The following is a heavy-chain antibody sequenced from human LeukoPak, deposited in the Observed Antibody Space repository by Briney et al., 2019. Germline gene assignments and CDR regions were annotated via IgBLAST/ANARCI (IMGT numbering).Heavy chain of an antibody. J-gene: IGHJ6*02. CDR3: ARGSCSSTTCYTGYYYYYGMDV. V-gene: IGHV1-8*01. Sequence: ASMKVSCKASGYTFTSYDINWVRQATGQGLEWMGWMNPNSGNTGYAQKFQGGVTMTRNTSISTVYMELSSLTSEDTAVYYCARGSCSSTTCYTGYYYYYGMDVWGQGTTVAVSS. CDR1: GYTFTSYD. D-gene: IGHD2-2*02. CDR2: MNPNSGNT.